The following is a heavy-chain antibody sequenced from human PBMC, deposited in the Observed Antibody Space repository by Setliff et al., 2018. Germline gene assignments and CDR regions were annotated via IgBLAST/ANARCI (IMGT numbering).Heavy chain of an antibody. Sequence: ASVKVSCKASGYTFTGYCMHWVRQAPGQGLDWMGRINPNRVGTNNAQRFQGRVTITRDTSISTAYMELSRLRSDDTAVYYCARGRGSYYHYVDVWGKGTTVTVSS. J-gene: IGHJ6*03. V-gene: IGHV1-2*06. D-gene: IGHD1-26*01. CDR2: INPNRVGT. CDR1: GYTFTGYC. CDR3: ARGRGSYYHYVDV.